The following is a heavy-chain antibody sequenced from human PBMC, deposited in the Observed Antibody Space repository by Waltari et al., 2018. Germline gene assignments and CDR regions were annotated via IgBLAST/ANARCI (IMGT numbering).Heavy chain of an antibody. CDR2: IYYRGST. CDR1: GGSISSSSYY. J-gene: IGHJ4*02. Sequence: QLQLQESGPGLVKPSETLSLTCTVSGGSISSSSYYWGWIRQPPGKGLGWIGWIYYRGSTYYSTSLKRRVTIAVDTSKIQFSLKLSSVTAADTAVYYCASSLQGVDYWGQGTLVTVSS. V-gene: IGHV4-39*01. CDR3: ASSLQGVDY.